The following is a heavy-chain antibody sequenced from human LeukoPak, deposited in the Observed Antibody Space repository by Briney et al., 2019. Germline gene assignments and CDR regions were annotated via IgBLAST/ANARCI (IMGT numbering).Heavy chain of an antibody. V-gene: IGHV1-69*05. CDR1: GGTFSSYA. CDR3: ARVRSPYYYDSSGYYFQAFDI. CDR2: IIPIFGTA. Sequence: PVKVSCKASGGTFSSYAISWVRQAPGQGLEWMGGIIPIFGTANYAQKFQGRVTITTDESTSTAYMELSSLRSEDTAVYYCARVRSPYYYDSSGYYFQAFDIWGQGTMVTVSS. D-gene: IGHD3-22*01. J-gene: IGHJ3*02.